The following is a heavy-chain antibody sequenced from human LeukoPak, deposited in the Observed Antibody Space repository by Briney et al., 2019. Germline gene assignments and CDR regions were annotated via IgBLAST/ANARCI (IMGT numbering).Heavy chain of an antibody. J-gene: IGHJ4*02. CDR2: IYTSGST. CDR3: AREIRYSSLD. D-gene: IGHD6-19*01. CDR1: GGSISSYY. Sequence: SETLSLTCSVSGGSISSYYWSWIRQPAGKGLEWIGHIYTSGSTNYNPSLKSRVAMSVDTSKNQFSLKLSSVTAADTAVYYRAREIRYSSLDWGQGTLVTISS. V-gene: IGHV4-4*07.